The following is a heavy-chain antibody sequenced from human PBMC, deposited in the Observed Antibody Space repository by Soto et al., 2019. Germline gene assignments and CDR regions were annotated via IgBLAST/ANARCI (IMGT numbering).Heavy chain of an antibody. CDR2: TYYRSKWYN. J-gene: IGHJ5*02. Sequence: PSQTLSLTCAISGDSVSSNSAAWNWIRQSPSRGLEWLGRTYYRSKWYNDYAVSVKSRITINPDTSKNQFSLQLNSVTPEDTAVYYSAREPSGRPSSSWYRIKERNITHNWFEPCRRGTRVTVAS. V-gene: IGHV6-1*01. CDR3: AREPSGRPSSSWYRIKERNITHNWFEP. CDR1: GDSVSSNSAA. D-gene: IGHD6-13*01.